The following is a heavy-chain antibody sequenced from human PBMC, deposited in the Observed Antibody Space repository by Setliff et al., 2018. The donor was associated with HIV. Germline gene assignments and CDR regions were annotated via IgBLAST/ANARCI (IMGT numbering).Heavy chain of an antibody. V-gene: IGHV1-24*01. CDR2: FDPEDGET. Sequence: ASVKVSCKVSGYTLAELSIHWVRQAPGKGLEWMGGFDPEDGETIYAEKFQGRVTMTEDTSIDTAYMELSSLRSEDTAVYYCATGPLERPAGAYYMDVWGTGTTVTVSS. CDR1: GYTLAELS. CDR3: ATGPLERPAGAYYMDV. J-gene: IGHJ6*03. D-gene: IGHD1-1*01.